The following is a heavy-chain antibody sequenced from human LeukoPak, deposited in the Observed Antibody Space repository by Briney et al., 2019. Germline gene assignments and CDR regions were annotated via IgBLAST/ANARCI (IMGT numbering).Heavy chain of an antibody. Sequence: GGSLRLSCAASGSTFSTSGMHWVRQAPGKGLEWVAFIRYDGSNKNYADSVKGRFTISRDNSKNTLYLQMNSLRAEDTALFYCTTYTTSSSAFDIWGQGTMVTVSS. D-gene: IGHD1-26*01. V-gene: IGHV3-30*02. CDR1: GSTFSTSG. CDR3: TTYTTSSSAFDI. J-gene: IGHJ3*02. CDR2: IRYDGSNK.